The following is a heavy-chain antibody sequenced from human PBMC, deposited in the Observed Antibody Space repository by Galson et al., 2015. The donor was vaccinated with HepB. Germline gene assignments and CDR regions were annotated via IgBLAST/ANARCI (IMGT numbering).Heavy chain of an antibody. CDR2: ISSSSYI. CDR1: GFTFNSYS. V-gene: IGHV3-21*01. Sequence: SLRLSCAASGFTFNSYSMNWVRQAPGKGLEWVSSISSSSYIYYADSVKGRFTISRDNAKNSLYLQMNSLRAEDTAVYYCARDDRITMVRGVPADYYYYGMDVWGQGTTVTVSS. CDR3: ARDDRITMVRGVPADYYYYGMDV. D-gene: IGHD3-10*01. J-gene: IGHJ6*02.